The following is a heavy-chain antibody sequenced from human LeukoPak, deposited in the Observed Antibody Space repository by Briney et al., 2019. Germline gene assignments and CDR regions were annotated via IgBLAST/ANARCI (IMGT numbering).Heavy chain of an antibody. J-gene: IGHJ4*02. CDR1: GYTFNTYG. Sequence: ASVKVSCKPYGYTFNTYGITWVRQATGQGLEWMGWMNPNSGNTGYAQKFQGRVTMTRSTSISTAYMELSSLRSEDTAVYYCARYGLDYWGQGTLVTVSS. CDR3: ARYGLDY. V-gene: IGHV1-8*02. D-gene: IGHD4-17*01. CDR2: MNPNSGNT.